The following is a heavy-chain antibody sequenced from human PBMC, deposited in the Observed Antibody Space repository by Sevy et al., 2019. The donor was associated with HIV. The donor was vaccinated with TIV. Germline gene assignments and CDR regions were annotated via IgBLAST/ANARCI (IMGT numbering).Heavy chain of an antibody. CDR2: IRTSNRET. Sequence: ASVKVSCKASGYIFTNYPICWVRQAPGQGLEWMGCIRTSNRETKYTQKLQGRAIMTTDTSTSRVYMDLRNLRSDDTAVYYCARDSVGSGHYYLDYFDYWGQGTLVTVSS. CDR1: GYIFTNYP. D-gene: IGHD3-22*01. J-gene: IGHJ4*02. V-gene: IGHV1-18*01. CDR3: ARDSVGSGHYYLDYFDY.